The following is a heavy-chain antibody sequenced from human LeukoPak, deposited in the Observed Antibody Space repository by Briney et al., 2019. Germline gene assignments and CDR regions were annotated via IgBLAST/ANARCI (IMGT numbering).Heavy chain of an antibody. CDR3: ARVPSPYYYDSSGSPNGDAFDI. D-gene: IGHD3-22*01. Sequence: GGSLRLSCAASGFTFSDYYMSWIRQAPGKGLEWVSYISSSGSTIYYADSVKGRFTISRDNAKNSLYLQMNSLRAEDTAVYYCARVPSPYYYDSSGSPNGDAFDIWGQGTMVTVSS. V-gene: IGHV3-11*01. CDR2: ISSSGSTI. CDR1: GFTFSDYY. J-gene: IGHJ3*02.